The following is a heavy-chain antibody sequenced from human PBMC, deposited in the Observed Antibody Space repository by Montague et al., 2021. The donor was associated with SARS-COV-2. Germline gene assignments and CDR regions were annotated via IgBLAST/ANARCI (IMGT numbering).Heavy chain of an antibody. J-gene: IGHJ6*02. D-gene: IGHD6-19*01. V-gene: IGHV3-23*01. CDR2: MSGSGVRR. Sequence: SLRLSCAASGFIFSNYAMIWVRQAPEKGLEWVSTMSGSGVRRDYADSVKGRFTISRDSSKNTLYLQMNSLRVEDTAVYYCAKDTATIRIAVALMDVWGQGTTVIVSS. CDR1: GFIFSNYA. CDR3: AKDTATIRIAVALMDV.